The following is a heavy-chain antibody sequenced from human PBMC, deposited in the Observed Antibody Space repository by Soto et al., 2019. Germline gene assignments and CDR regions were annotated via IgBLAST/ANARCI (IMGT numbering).Heavy chain of an antibody. Sequence: ASVKVSCKVSGYTLTELSMHWVRQAPGKGLEWMGGFDPEDGETIYAQKLQGRVTMTEDTSTDTAYMELSSRGSEDTAVYYCATGLRFLDTYWGQGTMVTVSS. CDR2: FDPEDGET. CDR1: GYTLTELS. D-gene: IGHD3-3*01. CDR3: ATGLRFLDTY. V-gene: IGHV1-24*01. J-gene: IGHJ4*02.